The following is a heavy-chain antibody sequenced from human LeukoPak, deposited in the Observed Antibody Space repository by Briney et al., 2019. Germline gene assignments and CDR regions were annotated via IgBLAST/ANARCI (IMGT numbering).Heavy chain of an antibody. J-gene: IGHJ4*02. CDR1: GFTFGDYA. CDR3: TRNYYGDSGGFFDY. CDR2: IRSKAYGGTS. D-gene: IGHD4-17*01. V-gene: IGHV3-49*04. Sequence: GRSLRLSCTASGFTFGDYAMSWVRQAPGKGLEWVGFIRSKAYGGTSEYAASVKGRFTISGDDSKSIAYLQINSLKTEDTALYYCTRNYYGDSGGFFDYWGQGTLVTVSS.